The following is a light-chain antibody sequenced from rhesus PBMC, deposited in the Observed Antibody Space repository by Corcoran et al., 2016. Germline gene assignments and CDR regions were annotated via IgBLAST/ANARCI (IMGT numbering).Light chain of an antibody. CDR2: EAS. Sequence: DIQMTQSPSSLSASVGDRVTITCRASQGITNDLAWYQQKQGETPKLLIYEASSLKSGIPSRFSCSGSWIDFTLTISSLQSEDFATYYSQHYYSTPWTFGQGTKVEIK. J-gene: IGKJ1*01. V-gene: IGKV1S17*01. CDR1: QGITND. CDR3: QHYYSTPWT.